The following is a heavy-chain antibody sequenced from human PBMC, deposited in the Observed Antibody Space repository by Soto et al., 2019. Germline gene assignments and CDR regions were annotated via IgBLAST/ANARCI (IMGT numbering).Heavy chain of an antibody. V-gene: IGHV1-18*04. CDR3: ARAGRSGWYGGERYYFDY. Sequence: VSVKVSCKASGYTFTSYGISWVRQAPGQGLEWMGWISAYNGNTNYAQKLQGRVTMTTDTSTSTAYMELRSLRSDDTAVYYCARAGRSGWYGGERYYFDYWGQGTLVTV. CDR2: ISAYNGNT. CDR1: GYTFTSYG. J-gene: IGHJ4*02. D-gene: IGHD6-19*01.